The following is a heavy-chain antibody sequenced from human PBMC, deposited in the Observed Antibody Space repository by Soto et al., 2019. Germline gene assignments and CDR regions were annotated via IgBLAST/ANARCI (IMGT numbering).Heavy chain of an antibody. CDR3: ARDVRIAAAEVYYYYGMDV. J-gene: IGHJ6*02. D-gene: IGHD6-13*01. CDR1: GFTFSSYA. V-gene: IGHV3-30-3*01. CDR2: ISYDGSNK. Sequence: QVQLVESGGGVVQPGRSLRLSCAASGFTFSSYAMHWVRQAPGKGLEWVAVISYDGSNKYYADSVKGRFTISRDNSKNTLYLQMNSLRAEDTAVYYCARDVRIAAAEVYYYYGMDVWGQGTTVTVSS.